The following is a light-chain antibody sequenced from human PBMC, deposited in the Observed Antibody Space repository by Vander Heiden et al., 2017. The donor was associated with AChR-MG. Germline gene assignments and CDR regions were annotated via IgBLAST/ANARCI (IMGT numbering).Light chain of an antibody. J-gene: IGLJ1*01. CDR3: CSYAGSYTFV. Sequence: QSALTQPRPVSGSPGPSVTISCTGTSSDVGGYNYVSWYQQHPGNAPQLMIYDVSKRPSGVPDRFSGSKSGNTASLTISGLQAEDEADYYCCSYAGSYTFVFGTGTKVTVL. CDR2: DVS. V-gene: IGLV2-11*01. CDR1: SSDVGGYNY.